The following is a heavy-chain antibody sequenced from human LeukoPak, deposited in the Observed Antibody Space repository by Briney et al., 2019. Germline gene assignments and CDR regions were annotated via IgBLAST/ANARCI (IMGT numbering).Heavy chain of an antibody. CDR1: GGSISSGGYY. Sequence: PSETLSLTCTVSGGSISSGGYYWSWIRQHPGKGLEWIGYIYYSGSTYYNPSLKSRVTISVDTSKNQFSLKLSSVTAADTAVYYCARGLYYDLWSGYYIYYYMDVWGKGTTVTVSS. J-gene: IGHJ6*03. CDR3: ARGLYYDLWSGYYIYYYMDV. CDR2: IYYSGST. D-gene: IGHD3-3*01. V-gene: IGHV4-31*03.